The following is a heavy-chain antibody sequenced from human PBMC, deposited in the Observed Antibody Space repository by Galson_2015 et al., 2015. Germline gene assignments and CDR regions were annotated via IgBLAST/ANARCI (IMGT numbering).Heavy chain of an antibody. Sequence: SLRLSCAASGFTFSNYWMHWVRQAPGKGLVWVSRINSDGGTTNYADSVQGRLTVSRDNAKNTLYLQMNSLRAEDTAVYYCIRDFSAIQGHYYDHWGQGTLVTVSS. CDR2: INSDGGTT. V-gene: IGHV3-74*01. D-gene: IGHD3-3*01. CDR1: GFTFSNYW. J-gene: IGHJ4*02. CDR3: IRDFSAIQGHYYDH.